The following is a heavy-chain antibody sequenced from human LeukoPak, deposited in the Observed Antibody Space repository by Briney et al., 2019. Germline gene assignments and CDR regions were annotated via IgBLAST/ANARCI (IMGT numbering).Heavy chain of an antibody. CDR1: GGSFSGYY. D-gene: IGHD2-21*02. J-gene: IGHJ3*02. CDR2: INHSGST. V-gene: IGHV4-34*01. CDR3: AICGGDCSEHDAFDI. Sequence: PSETLSLTCAVYGGSFSGYYWSWIRQPPGKGLEWIGEINHSGSTNYNPSLKSRVTISVDTSKNQFSLKLSSVTAADTAVYYCAICGGDCSEHDAFDIWGQGTMVTVSS.